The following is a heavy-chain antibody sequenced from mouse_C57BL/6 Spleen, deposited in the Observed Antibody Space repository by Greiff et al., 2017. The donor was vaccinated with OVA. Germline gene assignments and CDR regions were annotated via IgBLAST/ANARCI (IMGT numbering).Heavy chain of an antibody. D-gene: IGHD1-1*01. Sequence: VQLQQSGAELVRPGTSVKVSCKASGYAFTNYLIEWVKQRPGQGLEWIGVINPGSGGTNYNEKFKGKATLTADKSSSTAYMQLSSLTSEDSAVYFCARRITTVVANYFDYWGQGTTLTVSS. CDR3: ARRITTVVANYFDY. V-gene: IGHV1-54*01. CDR2: INPGSGGT. CDR1: GYAFTNYL. J-gene: IGHJ2*01.